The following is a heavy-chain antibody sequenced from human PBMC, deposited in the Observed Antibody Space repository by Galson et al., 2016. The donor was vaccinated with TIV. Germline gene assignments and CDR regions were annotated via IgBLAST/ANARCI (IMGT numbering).Heavy chain of an antibody. CDR2: INTSNSET. J-gene: IGHJ4*02. V-gene: IGHV1-3*04. CDR3: AIPPCCGDYCYKYDV. CDR1: GYTFTILP. Sequence: SVKVSCKASGYTFTILPIHWMRQAPGQRLEWLGLINTSNSETNYSQKFQGRVTFTRDKSARTVYMELSSLRPEDTAVYYCAIPPCCGDYCYKYDVWGQGTLVTVSS. D-gene: IGHD2-21*01.